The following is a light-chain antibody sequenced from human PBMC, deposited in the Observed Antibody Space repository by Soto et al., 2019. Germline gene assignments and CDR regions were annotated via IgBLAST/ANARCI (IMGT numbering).Light chain of an antibody. J-gene: IGKJ2*01. CDR1: QSVSSNY. CDR3: QQFGSSPYT. CDR2: GAS. Sequence: EIVLTQSPGTLSLSPGERATLSCRASQSVSSNYLAWYQQKPGQAPRLLINGASSRATGIPDRFSGSGSGTDFTLIISRLEPEDFAVYYCQQFGSSPYTFGQGTKLEIK. V-gene: IGKV3-20*01.